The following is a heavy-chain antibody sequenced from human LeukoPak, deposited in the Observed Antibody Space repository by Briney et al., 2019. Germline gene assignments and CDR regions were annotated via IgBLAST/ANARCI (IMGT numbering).Heavy chain of an antibody. CDR3: ARGLIIIVPPATPFDY. J-gene: IGHJ4*02. CDR1: GFTFSTYN. Sequence: PGGSLRLSCAASGFTFSTYNMNWIRQAPGKGLEWVSYTSSGSSTMYYADSVKGRFTISRDNAKNALYLQMNFLRAEDTAVYYCARGLIIIVPPATPFDYWGQGTLVTVSS. D-gene: IGHD2-2*01. V-gene: IGHV3-48*01. CDR2: TSSGSSTM.